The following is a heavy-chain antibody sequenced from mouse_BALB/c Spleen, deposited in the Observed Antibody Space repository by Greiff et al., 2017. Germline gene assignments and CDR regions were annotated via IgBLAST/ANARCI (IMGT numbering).Heavy chain of an antibody. CDR3: ARRSDGFAY. Sequence: EVKLLESGPGLVKPSQSLSLTCTVTGYSITSDYAWNWIRQFPGNKLEWMGYISYSGSTSYNPSLKSRISITRDTSKNQFFLQLNSVTTEDTATYYCARRSDGFAYWGQGTLVTVSA. J-gene: IGHJ3*01. CDR2: ISYSGST. CDR1: GYSITSDYA. V-gene: IGHV3-2*02.